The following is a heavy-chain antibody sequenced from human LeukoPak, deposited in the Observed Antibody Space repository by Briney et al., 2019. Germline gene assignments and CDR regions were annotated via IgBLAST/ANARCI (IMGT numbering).Heavy chain of an antibody. J-gene: IGHJ3*02. CDR2: ISASGGRT. CDR1: GFTFSSYA. D-gene: IGHD4-17*01. CDR3: AKDPNGDYVGAFDM. V-gene: IGHV3-23*01. Sequence: AGSLRLSCAVSGFTFSSYAMSWVRQAPGRGLEWVSGISASGGRTYYADSVKGRFTIFRDNSNNTLNLQMNSLRPEDTAVYYCAKDPNGDYVGAFDMRGQGTLVTVSS.